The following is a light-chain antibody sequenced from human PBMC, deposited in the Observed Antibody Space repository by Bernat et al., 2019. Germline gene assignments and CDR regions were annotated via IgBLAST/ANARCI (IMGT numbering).Light chain of an antibody. CDR2: AAA. Sequence: DIQMTQSPSSLSASVGDRVTSTCQASQDISNYLNWYQQKPGKAPKVLIYAAARLQSGVPSRCSGSGSGTDFTLTISSLQPEDFAIYFCQQSYITPYTFGQGTKLEIK. V-gene: IGKV1-39*01. CDR1: QDISNY. J-gene: IGKJ2*01. CDR3: QQSYITPYT.